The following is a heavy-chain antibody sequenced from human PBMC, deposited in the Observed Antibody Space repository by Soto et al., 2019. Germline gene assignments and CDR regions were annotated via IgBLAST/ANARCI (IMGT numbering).Heavy chain of an antibody. CDR3: ASLVKRWLQTSGIFV. CDR1: GGSFSGYY. CDR2: INHSGST. V-gene: IGHV4-34*01. J-gene: IGHJ6*01. D-gene: IGHD5-12*01. Sequence: SETLSLTCAVYGGSFSGYYWSWIRQPPGKEVEWIGEINHSGSTNYNPSLKSRVTISVDTSKNQFSLKLSSVTAADTAVYYCASLVKRWLQTSGIFVCGPVITVTASS.